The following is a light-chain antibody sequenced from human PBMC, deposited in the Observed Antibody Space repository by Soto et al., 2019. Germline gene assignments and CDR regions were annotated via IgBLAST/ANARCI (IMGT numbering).Light chain of an antibody. CDR2: KAS. J-gene: IGKJ1*01. Sequence: DXQMTHSPSTLSASVGDRVTITCGASQSISSWLAWYQQKPGKAPKLLIYKASSLESGVPSRFSGSGSGTELTLTISSLQPDDFATYYCQQYNSYSRTFGQGTKVDI. CDR3: QQYNSYSRT. CDR1: QSISSW. V-gene: IGKV1-5*03.